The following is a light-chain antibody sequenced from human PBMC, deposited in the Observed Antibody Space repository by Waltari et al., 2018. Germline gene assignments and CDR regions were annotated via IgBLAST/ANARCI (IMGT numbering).Light chain of an antibody. Sequence: SYELTQPPSVSVSPGQTASITCSGDTLGDKSTCRYQQKPGQSPVLVLYQDNKRPSGIPERFSGSNSGSTAALTIGGTQAMDEADYYCQAWDSTTVVFGGGTKLTVL. J-gene: IGLJ2*01. V-gene: IGLV3-1*01. CDR2: QDN. CDR1: TLGDKS. CDR3: QAWDSTTVV.